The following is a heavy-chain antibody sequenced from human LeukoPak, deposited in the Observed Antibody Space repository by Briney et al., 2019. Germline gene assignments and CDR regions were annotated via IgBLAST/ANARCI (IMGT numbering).Heavy chain of an antibody. CDR3: AKDPQAAAVAGPDY. J-gene: IGHJ4*02. CDR1: GFTFSNYG. D-gene: IGHD6-19*01. Sequence: GGSLRLSRAASGFTFSNYGMHWVRQAPGKGLEWVTFIPYDGSNKYYADSVKGRFTISRDNSKNTLYLQMNSLRAEDTAVYYCAKDPQAAAVAGPDYWGQGTLVTVSS. V-gene: IGHV3-30*02. CDR2: IPYDGSNK.